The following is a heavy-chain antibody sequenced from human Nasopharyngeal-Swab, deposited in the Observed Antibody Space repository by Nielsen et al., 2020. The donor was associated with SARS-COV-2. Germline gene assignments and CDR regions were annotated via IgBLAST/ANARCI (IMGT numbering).Heavy chain of an antibody. CDR1: GGSISSYY. CDR2: IYTSGGT. D-gene: IGHD3-3*01. CDR3: AREPHYDFWSGHGYGMDV. V-gene: IGHV4-4*07. J-gene: IGHJ6*02. Sequence: SETLSLTCTVSGGSISSYYWSWIRQPAGKGLEWIGRIYTSGGTNYNPSLKSRVTMSVDTSKNQFSLKLSSVTAADTAVYYCAREPHYDFWSGHGYGMDVWGQGTTVTVSS.